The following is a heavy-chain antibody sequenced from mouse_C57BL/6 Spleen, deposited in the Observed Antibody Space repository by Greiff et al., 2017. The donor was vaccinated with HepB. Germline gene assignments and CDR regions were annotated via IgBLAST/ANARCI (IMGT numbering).Heavy chain of an antibody. CDR1: GYTFTSYW. CDR3: ARTALYDGYDYFDY. D-gene: IGHD2-3*01. CDR2: IDPSDSET. Sequence: QVQLQQPGAELVRPGSSVKLSCKASGYTFTSYWMHWVKQRPIQGLEWIGNIDPSDSETHYNQKFKDKATLTVDKSSSTAYMQLSRLTAEDSAVYYCARTALYDGYDYFDYWGQGTTLTVSS. V-gene: IGHV1-52*01. J-gene: IGHJ2*01.